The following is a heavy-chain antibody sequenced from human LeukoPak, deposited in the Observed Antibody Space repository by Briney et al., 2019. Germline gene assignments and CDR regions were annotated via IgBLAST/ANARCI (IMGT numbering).Heavy chain of an antibody. CDR1: GFTFRSYG. CDR3: ARYNSGWSDY. J-gene: IGHJ4*01. V-gene: IGHV3-33*01. CDR2: IWYDGSKT. Sequence: GGSLRLSCAASGFTFRSYGMHWVRQAPGKGLEWVTVIWYDGSKTYYADSVSGRFTVSRDNSKNTLYLQMNSLRDEDTAVYYCARYNSGWSDYWGQGTLVTVSS. D-gene: IGHD6-19*01.